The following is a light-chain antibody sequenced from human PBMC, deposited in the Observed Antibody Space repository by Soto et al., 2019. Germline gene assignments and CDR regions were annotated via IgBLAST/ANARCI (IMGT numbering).Light chain of an antibody. Sequence: QSVLTQPPSVSGAPGQRVTISCTGSSSNIGAGYDAHWYQQIPGTAPKLLIHGNNNRPSGVPDRFSGSKSGTSASLAITGLQAEDEADYYCQSYDSSLSGVVFGGGTQLTVL. CDR3: QSYDSSLSGVV. CDR1: SSNIGAGYD. V-gene: IGLV1-40*01. CDR2: GNN. J-gene: IGLJ2*01.